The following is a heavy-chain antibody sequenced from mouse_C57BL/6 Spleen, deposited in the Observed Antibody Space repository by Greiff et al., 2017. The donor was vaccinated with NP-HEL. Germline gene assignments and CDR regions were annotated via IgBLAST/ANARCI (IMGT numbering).Heavy chain of an antibody. CDR3: ARTYYGYEGLAY. J-gene: IGHJ3*01. V-gene: IGHV1-69*01. Sequence: VQLQQPGAELVMPGASVKLSCKASGYTFTSYWMHWVKQRPGQGLEWIGEIDPSDSYTNYNQKFKGKSTLTVDKSSSTAYMQLSSLTSEDSAVYYCARTYYGYEGLAYWGQGTLVTVSA. CDR1: GYTFTSYW. D-gene: IGHD2-9*01. CDR2: IDPSDSYT.